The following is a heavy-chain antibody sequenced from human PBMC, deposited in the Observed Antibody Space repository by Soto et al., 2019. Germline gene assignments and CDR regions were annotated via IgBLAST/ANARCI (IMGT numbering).Heavy chain of an antibody. Sequence: GGSLRLSCAASGFTFSTYAMHWVRQAPGKGLEWVSGISARGGSTYYAASVQGRFTISRDNSKNTLYLQMNSLRAEDTAVYYCAKVHMAVAAYFDYWGQGTQVTVSS. J-gene: IGHJ4*02. CDR1: GFTFSTYA. V-gene: IGHV3-23*01. CDR3: AKVHMAVAAYFDY. CDR2: ISARGGST. D-gene: IGHD6-19*01.